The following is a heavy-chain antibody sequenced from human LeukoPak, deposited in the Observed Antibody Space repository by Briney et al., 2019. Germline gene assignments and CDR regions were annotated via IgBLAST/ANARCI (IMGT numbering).Heavy chain of an antibody. CDR1: GFTFSSYG. D-gene: IGHD6-13*01. CDR3: ARDENVLGSSWYVQLDY. V-gene: IGHV3-33*01. Sequence: SGRSLRLSCAASGFTFSSYGMHWVRQAPGKGLEWVAVIWYDGSNKYYADSVKGRFTISRDNSKNTLYLQMNSLRAEDTAVYYCARDENVLGSSWYVQLDYWGQGTLVTVSS. CDR2: IWYDGSNK. J-gene: IGHJ4*02.